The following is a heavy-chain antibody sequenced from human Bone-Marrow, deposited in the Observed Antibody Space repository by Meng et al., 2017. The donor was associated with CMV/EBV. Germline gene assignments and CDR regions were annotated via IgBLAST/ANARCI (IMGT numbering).Heavy chain of an antibody. D-gene: IGHD3-9*01. V-gene: IGHV1-69*10. Sequence: SVKVSCKASGGTFSSYAISWVRQAPGQGLEWMGGIIPILGIANYAQKFQGRVTITADKSTSTTYMELSSLRSEDTAVYYCARDESSILTGYSSYYYGMDVWGQGTTVTVSS. CDR3: ARDESSILTGYSSYYYGMDV. J-gene: IGHJ6*02. CDR2: IIPILGIA. CDR1: GGTFSSYA.